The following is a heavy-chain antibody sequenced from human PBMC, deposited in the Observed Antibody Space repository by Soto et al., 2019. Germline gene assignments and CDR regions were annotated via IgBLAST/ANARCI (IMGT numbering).Heavy chain of an antibody. J-gene: IGHJ4*02. V-gene: IGHV4-30-2*01. CDR1: GGSISSGGYS. Sequence: LSLTCAVSGGSISSGGYSWSWIRQPPGKGLEWIGYIYHSGSTYYNPSLKSRVTISVDRSRNQFSLKLSSVTAADTAVYYCASAWFGELYKDYWGQGTLVTVSS. CDR3: ASAWFGELYKDY. D-gene: IGHD3-10*01. CDR2: IYHSGST.